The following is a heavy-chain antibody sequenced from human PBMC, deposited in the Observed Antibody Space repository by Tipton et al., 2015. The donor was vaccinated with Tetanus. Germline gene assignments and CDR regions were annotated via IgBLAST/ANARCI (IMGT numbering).Heavy chain of an antibody. Sequence: AGLVKPSETLSLTCAVYGGSFSGYYWSWIRQPPGKGLEWIGEINHSGSTNYNPSLKSRVTISVDTSKNQFSLKLSSVTAADTAVYYCARLKLTGDFGGDTNFDYWGQGTLVTVSS. CDR3: ARLKLTGDFGGDTNFDY. V-gene: IGHV4-34*01. J-gene: IGHJ4*02. D-gene: IGHD7-27*01. CDR1: GGSFSGYY. CDR2: INHSGST.